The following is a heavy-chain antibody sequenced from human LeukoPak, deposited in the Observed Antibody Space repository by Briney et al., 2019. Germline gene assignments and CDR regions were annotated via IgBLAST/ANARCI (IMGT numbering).Heavy chain of an antibody. J-gene: IGHJ4*02. Sequence: GGSLRLSCASSGFTFSSYAMSWVRQAPGKGLEWVSSISCSGGSTYYADSVKGRFTISRDSSKNTLYLQMNSLRAEDTAVYYCAKARAVWFGARDCDYWGQGTLVTVSS. D-gene: IGHD3-10*01. CDR1: GFTFSSYA. CDR3: AKARAVWFGARDCDY. CDR2: ISCSGGST. V-gene: IGHV3-23*01.